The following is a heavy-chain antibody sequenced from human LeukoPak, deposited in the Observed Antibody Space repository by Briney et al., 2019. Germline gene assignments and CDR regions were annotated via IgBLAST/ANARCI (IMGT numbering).Heavy chain of an antibody. CDR1: GFTFSSYG. V-gene: IGHV3-33*01. CDR3: ARDWKGDYFDY. D-gene: IGHD1-1*01. CDR2: IWYDGSNK. Sequence: GGSLRLSCAASGFTFSSYGMHWVRQAPGKGLGWVAVIWYDGSNKYYADSVKGRFTISRDNSKNTLYLQMNSLRAEDTAVYYCARDWKGDYFDYWGQGTLVTVSS. J-gene: IGHJ4*02.